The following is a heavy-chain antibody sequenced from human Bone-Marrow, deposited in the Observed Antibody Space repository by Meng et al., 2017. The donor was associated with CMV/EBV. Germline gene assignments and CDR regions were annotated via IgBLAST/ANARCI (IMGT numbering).Heavy chain of an antibody. CDR2: INHDGSNT. D-gene: IGHD3-3*01. CDR1: RFGFSAYW. J-gene: IGHJ5*02. CDR3: VREDGVDASRGNRFDP. Sequence: GESLKISCAASRFGFSAYWMHWARQGPGKGLVWVSRINHDGSNTIYADSVKGRFTISRDNAKNTLYLQMNTLRAEDTAVYYCVREDGVDASRGNRFDPWGQGTLVTVSS. V-gene: IGHV3-74*01.